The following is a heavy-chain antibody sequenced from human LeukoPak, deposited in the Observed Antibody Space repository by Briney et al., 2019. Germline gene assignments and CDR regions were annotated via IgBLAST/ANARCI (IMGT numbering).Heavy chain of an antibody. J-gene: IGHJ4*02. V-gene: IGHV3-15*07. CDR2: IKSKPDGGTT. CDR3: TTYHYDSSGHPYFDY. D-gene: IGHD3-22*01. Sequence: GGSLRLSCAASGFTFNNAWMNWVRQAPGKGPEWVGRIKSKPDGGTTDYAAPVKGRFTISRDDSKNMLYLQMNSLTTEDTAVYYCTTYHYDSSGHPYFDYWGQGTLVAVSS. CDR1: GFTFNNAW.